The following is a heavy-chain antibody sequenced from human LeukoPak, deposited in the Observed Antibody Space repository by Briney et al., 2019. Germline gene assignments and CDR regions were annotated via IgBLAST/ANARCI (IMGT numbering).Heavy chain of an antibody. V-gene: IGHV1-69*05. CDR2: IIPIFGTA. CDR1: GGTFSSYA. Sequence: ASVKVSCKASGGTFSSYAISWVRQAPGQGLEWMGGIIPIFGTANYAQKFQGRVTITTDESTSTAYVELGSLRSEDTAVYYCARERLGRGFDYWGQGTLDTVSS. J-gene: IGHJ4*02. CDR3: ARERLGRGFDY. D-gene: IGHD7-27*01.